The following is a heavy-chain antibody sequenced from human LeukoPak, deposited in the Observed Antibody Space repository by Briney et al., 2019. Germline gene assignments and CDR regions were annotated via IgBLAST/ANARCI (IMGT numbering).Heavy chain of an antibody. D-gene: IGHD3-9*01. J-gene: IGHJ4*02. CDR3: ARGRLVPDY. V-gene: IGHV1-8*02. Sequence: ASVKVSCKASGYTFTGYYMHWVRRAAGQGLEWMGLMNPNSGNTGYAQKFQGRVTMTRNTSISTAYMELSSLRSEDTAVYYCARGRLVPDYWGQGTLVTVSS. CDR1: GYTFTGYY. CDR2: MNPNSGNT.